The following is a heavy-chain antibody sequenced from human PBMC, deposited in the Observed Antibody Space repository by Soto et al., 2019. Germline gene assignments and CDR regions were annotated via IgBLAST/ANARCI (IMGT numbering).Heavy chain of an antibody. CDR2: IIPIFGTA. CDR3: ARPISSGWTDYYYGMDV. CDR1: GGTFSSYA. J-gene: IGHJ6*02. Sequence: QVQLVQSGAEVKKPGSSVKVSCKASGGTFSSYAISWVRQAPGQGLEWMGGIIPIFGTANYAQKFQGRVTITAAESTSTAYMELSRLRSEDTAVYYCARPISSGWTDYYYGMDVWGQGTTVTVSS. V-gene: IGHV1-69*12. D-gene: IGHD6-19*01.